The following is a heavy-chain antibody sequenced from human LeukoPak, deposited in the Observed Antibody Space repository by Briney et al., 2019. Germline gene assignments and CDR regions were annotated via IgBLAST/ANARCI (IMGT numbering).Heavy chain of an antibody. J-gene: IGHJ4*02. CDR2: IHPPDSET. CDR1: GYTYTKSW. V-gene: IGHV5-51*01. Sequence: GESLKISCKGSGYTYTKSWIAWVRQMPGKGLELMGIIHPPDSETRYSPSFEGQVTISVDKSISTAYLQWSSLKASDTAMYYCARQGCTTTSCHTIDYWGQGTLVIVSS. D-gene: IGHD2-2*02. CDR3: ARQGCTTTSCHTIDY.